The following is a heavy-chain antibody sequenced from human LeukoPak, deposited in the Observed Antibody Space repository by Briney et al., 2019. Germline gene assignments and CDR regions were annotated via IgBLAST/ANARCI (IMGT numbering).Heavy chain of an antibody. CDR1: GYTFTGYY. CDR2: INPNSGGT. D-gene: IGHD2-2*01. CDR3: ARDYCSSTSCFHDY. J-gene: IGHJ4*02. Sequence: GASVKVSCKASGYTFTGYYMHWVRQAPGQGLEWMGWINPNSGGTNYAQKIQGRVTMTTDTSTRTAYMELRSLRSDDTAVYYCARDYCSSTSCFHDYWGQGTLVTVSS. V-gene: IGHV1-2*02.